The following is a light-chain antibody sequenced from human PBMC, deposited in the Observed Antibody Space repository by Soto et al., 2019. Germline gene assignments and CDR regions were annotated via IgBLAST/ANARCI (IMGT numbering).Light chain of an antibody. CDR2: KAS. V-gene: IGKV1-5*03. Sequence: DIQMTQSPSTLSASVGDRVTITCRASQSIDSWLAWYQQKPGKAPKLLMYKASSLESGVPSRFSGSGSETEFTLTISSLQPDDFATYYCQQYNSYSSGTFGQGTKVDIK. J-gene: IGKJ1*01. CDR1: QSIDSW. CDR3: QQYNSYSSGT.